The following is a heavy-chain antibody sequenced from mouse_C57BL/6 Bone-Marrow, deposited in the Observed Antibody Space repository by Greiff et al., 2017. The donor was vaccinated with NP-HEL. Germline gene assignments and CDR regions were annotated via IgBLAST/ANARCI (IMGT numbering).Heavy chain of an antibody. CDR2: ISSGGSYT. CDR3: ARRDSSGYSY. J-gene: IGHJ3*01. V-gene: IGHV5-6*01. D-gene: IGHD3-2*02. Sequence: EVHLVESGGDLVKPGGSLKLSCAASGFTFSSYGMSWVRQTPDKRLEWVATISSGGSYTYYPDSVKGRFTISRDNAKNTLYLQMSRLKSEDTAMYYCARRDSSGYSYWGQGTLVTVSA. CDR1: GFTFSSYG.